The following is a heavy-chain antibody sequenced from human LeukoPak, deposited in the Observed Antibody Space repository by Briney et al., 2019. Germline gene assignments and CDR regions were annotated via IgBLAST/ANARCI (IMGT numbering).Heavy chain of an antibody. D-gene: IGHD3-3*01. V-gene: IGHV3-33*08. CDR3: ARDKIYDFWSGHNFDY. CDR2: IWYDGTNK. Sequence: GGSLRLSCAASGFTFSSYAMRWVRQAPGKGLEWVAVIWYDGTNKYYGDSVKGRFTISRDNSKNTLYLQINSLRVEDTAVYYCARDKIYDFWSGHNFDYWGQGTLVTVSS. CDR1: GFTFSSYA. J-gene: IGHJ4*02.